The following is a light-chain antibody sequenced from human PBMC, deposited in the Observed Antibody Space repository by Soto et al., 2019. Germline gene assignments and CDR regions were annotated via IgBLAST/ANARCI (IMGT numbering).Light chain of an antibody. V-gene: IGLV1-44*01. Sequence: QAVVTQPPSASGTPGKRVTISCSGSSSNIGSYPVNWYQQLPGTAPKLLIYSTNQRPSGVPDRFSGSKSGTSASLAISGLQSEDEADYYCAAWDDSLNRRVFGGGTKLTVL. CDR2: STN. J-gene: IGLJ3*02. CDR3: AAWDDSLNRRV. CDR1: SSNIGSYP.